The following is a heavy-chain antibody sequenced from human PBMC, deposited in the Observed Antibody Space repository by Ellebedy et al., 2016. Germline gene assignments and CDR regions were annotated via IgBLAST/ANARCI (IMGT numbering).Heavy chain of an antibody. D-gene: IGHD2/OR15-2a*01. CDR2: ISSSSSYI. CDR3: ATSMKARSSWFDP. V-gene: IGHV3-21*01. CDR1: GFTFSSYS. Sequence: GESLKISXAASGFTFSSYSMNWVRQAPGKGLEWVSSISSSSSYIYYADSVKGRFTISRDNAKNSLYLQMNSLRAEDTAVYYCATSMKARSSWFDPWGQGTLVTVSS. J-gene: IGHJ5*02.